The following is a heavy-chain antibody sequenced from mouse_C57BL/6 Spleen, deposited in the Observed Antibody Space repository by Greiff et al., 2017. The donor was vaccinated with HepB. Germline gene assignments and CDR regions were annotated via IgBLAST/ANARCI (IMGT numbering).Heavy chain of an antibody. CDR1: GYSFTSYY. Sequence: QVQLKQPGAELVKPGASVKISCKASGYSFTSYYIHWVKQRPGQGLEWIGWIYPGSGNTKYNEKFKGKATLTADKSSSTAYMQLSSLTSEDSAVYYCARQGGSSYDYFDYWGQGTTLTVSS. V-gene: IGHV1-66*01. D-gene: IGHD1-1*01. J-gene: IGHJ2*01. CDR3: ARQGGSSYDYFDY. CDR2: IYPGSGNT.